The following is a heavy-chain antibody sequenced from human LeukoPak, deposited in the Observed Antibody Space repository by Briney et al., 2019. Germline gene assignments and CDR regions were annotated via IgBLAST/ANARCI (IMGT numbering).Heavy chain of an antibody. CDR1: GFTFSTYP. Sequence: GGSLRLSCAASGFTFSTYPMYWVRQAPGRGPEYVSGINNNGDRTYYAKSVKGRFTISRDNSKNTLYLQVGSLRAEDMAVYYCARGGLVGPTPYLDSWGQGALVTVSS. CDR2: INNNGDRT. J-gene: IGHJ4*02. D-gene: IGHD1-26*01. CDR3: ARGGLVGPTPYLDS. V-gene: IGHV3-64*01.